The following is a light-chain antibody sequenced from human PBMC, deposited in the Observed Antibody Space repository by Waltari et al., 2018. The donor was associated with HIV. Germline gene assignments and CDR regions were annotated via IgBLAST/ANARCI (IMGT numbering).Light chain of an antibody. CDR2: VAS. CDR3: QQSYTTPRT. CDR1: QDIGSY. J-gene: IGKJ1*01. V-gene: IGKV1-39*01. Sequence: DIQMTQSPSSLSASVGDRITISCRARQDIGSYLNWYRHRPGTAPQLLIYVASNLQTGVPSRFRASGSGTEFSLSIDGLQRDDFATYFCQQSYTTPRTFGLGTEVE.